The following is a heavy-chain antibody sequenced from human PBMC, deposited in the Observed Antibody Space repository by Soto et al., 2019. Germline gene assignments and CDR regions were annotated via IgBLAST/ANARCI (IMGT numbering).Heavy chain of an antibody. D-gene: IGHD3-22*01. V-gene: IGHV3-11*03. CDR1: GFTFSDYY. Sequence: PGGSLRLSCAASGFTFSDYYMSWIRQAPGKGLEWVSYISSSSSYTSYADAVRGRFTISRDNAKNTLYLQMNSLRAEDTALYYCARPRYDGSGTPFDHWGQGALVTVSS. CDR3: ARPRYDGSGTPFDH. J-gene: IGHJ4*02. CDR2: ISSSSSYT.